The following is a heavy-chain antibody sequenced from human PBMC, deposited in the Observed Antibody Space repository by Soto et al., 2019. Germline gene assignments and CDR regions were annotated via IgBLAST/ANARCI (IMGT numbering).Heavy chain of an antibody. CDR3: ARDYGSSGYPDAFDI. CDR1: GFTFSTYW. J-gene: IGHJ3*02. D-gene: IGHD3-22*01. Sequence: GGSLRLSCAASGFTFSTYWMSWVRQAPGKGLEWVANIKRDGSEKYYVDSVKGRFTISRDNAKDSLYLQMNSLRAEDTAVYYCARDYGSSGYPDAFDIWGQGTMVTVSS. CDR2: IKRDGSEK. V-gene: IGHV3-7*01.